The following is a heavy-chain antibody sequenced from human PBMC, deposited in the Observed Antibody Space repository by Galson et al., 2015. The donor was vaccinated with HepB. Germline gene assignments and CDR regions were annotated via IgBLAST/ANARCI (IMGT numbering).Heavy chain of an antibody. CDR2: IRSRATTNDA. CDR3: VSSGHLSGYSSR. Sequence: SLRLSCAASGFTFSGSAIHWVRQASGKGPEWVGHIRSRATTNDALYVPSLRVSITISSDDSKNMAYLHMRRLKTDDTAVYYCVSSGHLSGYSSRWGQGTLVTVSA. V-gene: IGHV3-73*01. D-gene: IGHD6-13*01. CDR1: GFTFSGSA. J-gene: IGHJ4*02.